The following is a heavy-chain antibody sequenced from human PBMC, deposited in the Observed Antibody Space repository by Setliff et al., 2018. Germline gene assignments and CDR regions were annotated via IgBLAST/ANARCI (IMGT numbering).Heavy chain of an antibody. CDR2: ISPYSGKT. V-gene: IGHV1-18*01. CDR3: ARGRGPDIVVTIPGDY. CDR1: DYNFITLG. D-gene: IGHD2-15*01. Sequence: ASVKVSCKTSDYNFITLGINWVRQAPGQGLEWVGWISPYSGKTDYAQKFQDRVIMTIDSATTTAYMELKTLRSDDTAVYYCARGRGPDIVVTIPGDYWGQGTQVTVSS. J-gene: IGHJ4*02.